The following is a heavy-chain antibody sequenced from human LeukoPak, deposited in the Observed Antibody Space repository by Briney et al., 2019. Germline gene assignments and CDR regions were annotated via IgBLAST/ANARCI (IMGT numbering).Heavy chain of an antibody. CDR1: GYTFTGYY. D-gene: IGHD2-21*02. Sequence: GASVEVSCKASGYTFTGYYMHWVRQAPGQGLEWMGWINPNSGGTNYAQKFQGRVTMTRDTSISTAYMELSRLRSDDTAVYYCARVSKVVTAIAFDYWGQGTLVTVSS. CDR3: ARVSKVVTAIAFDY. CDR2: INPNSGGT. V-gene: IGHV1-2*02. J-gene: IGHJ4*02.